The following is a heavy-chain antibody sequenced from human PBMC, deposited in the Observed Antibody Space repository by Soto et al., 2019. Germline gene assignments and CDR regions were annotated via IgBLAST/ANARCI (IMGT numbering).Heavy chain of an antibody. J-gene: IGHJ6*02. D-gene: IGHD6-6*01. CDR1: GFTFSSYA. CDR3: GRERPRYQLGGMDV. CDR2: ISYDGSNK. Sequence: QVQLVESGGGVVQPGRSLRLSCAASGFTFSSYAMHWVRQAPGKGLEWVAVISYDGSNKYYADSVKGRFTISRDNSKNTLYLQRNSLRAEDTAVYYCGRERPRYQLGGMDVWGQGTTVTVSS. V-gene: IGHV3-30-3*01.